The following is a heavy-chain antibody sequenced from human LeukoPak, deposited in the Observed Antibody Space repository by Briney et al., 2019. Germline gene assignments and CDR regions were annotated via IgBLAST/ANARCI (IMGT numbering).Heavy chain of an antibody. D-gene: IGHD6-13*01. Sequence: GGSLRLSCAASGFTFSAYSMNWVRQAPGKGLEWVSSISSSGTYIYYADSLKGRFTISRDNAKNSLYLQMNILRAEDTAVYYCARTLYSSTWRFDYWGQGTLVTVSS. V-gene: IGHV3-21*01. CDR1: GFTFSAYS. CDR2: ISSSGTYI. J-gene: IGHJ4*02. CDR3: ARTLYSSTWRFDY.